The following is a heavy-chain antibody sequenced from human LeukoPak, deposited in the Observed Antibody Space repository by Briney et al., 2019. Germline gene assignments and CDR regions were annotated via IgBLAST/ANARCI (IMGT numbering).Heavy chain of an antibody. V-gene: IGHV4-39*07. CDR1: GGSISSSSYY. D-gene: IGHD5-18*01. Sequence: SETLSLTCTVSGGSISSSSYYWGWIRQPPGKGLEWIGSIYYSGSTYYNPSLKSRVTISVDTSKNQFSLKLSSVTAADTAVYYCARVPRGGYSYGYPHNWFDPRGQGTLVTVSS. J-gene: IGHJ5*02. CDR2: IYYSGST. CDR3: ARVPRGGYSYGYPHNWFDP.